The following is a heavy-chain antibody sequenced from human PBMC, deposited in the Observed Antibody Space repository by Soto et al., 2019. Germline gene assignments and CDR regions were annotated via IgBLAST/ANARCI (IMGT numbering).Heavy chain of an antibody. CDR1: GFTFSGYN. CDR3: ARDSNLSSDY. Sequence: EVQLVESGGGLVQPGGSLRLSCAASGFTFSGYNMNWVRQAPGKGLEWISCIKSDSSGTWYADSVKGRFTMSRDNAKNSLYIQMNSLRDEDTAVYFCARDSNLSSDYWGQGTLVAVSS. J-gene: IGHJ4*02. CDR2: IKSDSSGT. D-gene: IGHD1-1*01. V-gene: IGHV3-48*02.